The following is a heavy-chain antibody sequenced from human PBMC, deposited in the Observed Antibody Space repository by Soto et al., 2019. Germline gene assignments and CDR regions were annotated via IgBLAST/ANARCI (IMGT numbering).Heavy chain of an antibody. J-gene: IGHJ4*02. CDR1: GFTFSSYG. CDR2: IWYDGSNK. Sequence: GGSLRLSCAASGFTFSSYGMHWVRQAPGKGLEWVAVIWYDGSNKYYADSVKGRFTISRDNSKNTLYLQMNSLRAEDTAVYYCARERGLRYFDWLLYPIDYWGQGTLVTVSS. CDR3: ARERGLRYFDWLLYPIDY. V-gene: IGHV3-33*01. D-gene: IGHD3-9*01.